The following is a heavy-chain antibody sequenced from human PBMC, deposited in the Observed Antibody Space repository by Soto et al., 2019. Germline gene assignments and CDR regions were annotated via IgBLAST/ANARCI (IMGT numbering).Heavy chain of an antibody. V-gene: IGHV4-59*01. CDR2: IYYSGST. Sequence: SETLSLTCTVSGGSISSYYWSWIRQPPGKGLEWIGYIYYSGSTNYNPSLKSRVTISVDTSKNQFSLKLSSVTAADTAVYYCARVYSSGWCWFDPWGQGTLVTVSS. D-gene: IGHD6-19*01. CDR1: GGSISSYY. J-gene: IGHJ5*02. CDR3: ARVYSSGWCWFDP.